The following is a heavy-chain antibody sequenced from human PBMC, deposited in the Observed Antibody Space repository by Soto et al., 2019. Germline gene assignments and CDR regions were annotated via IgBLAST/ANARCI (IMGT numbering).Heavy chain of an antibody. CDR2: INHSGST. Sequence: QVQLQQWGAGLLKPSETLSLTCAVYGGSFSGYYWSWIRQPPGKGLEWIGEINHSGSTNYNPSLKSRVTISVDTSKNQFSLKLSSVTAADTAVYYCARWMYYDFWSGIRGYFDYWGQGTLVTASS. D-gene: IGHD3-3*01. V-gene: IGHV4-34*01. CDR3: ARWMYYDFWSGIRGYFDY. J-gene: IGHJ4*02. CDR1: GGSFSGYY.